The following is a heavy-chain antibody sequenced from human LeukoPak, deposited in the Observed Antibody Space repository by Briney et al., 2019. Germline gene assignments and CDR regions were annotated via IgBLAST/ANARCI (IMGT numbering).Heavy chain of an antibody. CDR1: GFTYSSYA. J-gene: IGHJ4*02. CDR2: ISGSGGST. Sequence: GGSLRLSCAASGFTYSSYAMSGVRQAPGKGLEGVSAISGSGGSTYYADSVKGRFTISRDNSKDTLYLQMNSLRAEDTAVYYCAKESIAAADYWGQGTLVTVSS. D-gene: IGHD6-13*01. CDR3: AKESIAAADY. V-gene: IGHV3-23*01.